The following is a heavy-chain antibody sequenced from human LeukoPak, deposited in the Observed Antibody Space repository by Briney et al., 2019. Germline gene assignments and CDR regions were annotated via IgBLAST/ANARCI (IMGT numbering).Heavy chain of an antibody. V-gene: IGHV3-33*07. CDR3: AKGRAATPRGASGADV. CDR2: MGYDALSA. J-gene: IGHJ6*04. Sequence: GPSLRLSCEAAGLTFAEYSMFWARQAPGKGLEWVAHMGYDALSAVAAGGLKARFTVSIVNSKRNVYLQLDSLRVDDTAVYYCAKGRAATPRGASGADVWGKGTTVIVSS. D-gene: IGHD2-15*01. CDR1: GLTFAEYS.